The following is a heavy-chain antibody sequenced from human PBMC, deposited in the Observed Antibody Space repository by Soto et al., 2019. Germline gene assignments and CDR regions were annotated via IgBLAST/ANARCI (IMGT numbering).Heavy chain of an antibody. V-gene: IGHV1-3*01. Sequence: ASVKVSCKASGYTFTPYVMYWVRQAPGQRLEWVGWLNAGNDNTEYSQKLQGRVTITRDTSASTVYMELSSLRSEDTAVYYCARVGQNYYGMDVWGQGTTVTVSS. CDR2: LNAGNDNT. CDR3: ARVGQNYYGMDV. J-gene: IGHJ6*02. D-gene: IGHD3-16*01. CDR1: GYTFTPYV.